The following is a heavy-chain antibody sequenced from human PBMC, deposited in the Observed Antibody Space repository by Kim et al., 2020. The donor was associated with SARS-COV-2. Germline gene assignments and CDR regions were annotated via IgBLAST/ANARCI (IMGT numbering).Heavy chain of an antibody. J-gene: IGHJ4*02. Sequence: ASVKVSCKASGYTFTSYAFHWVRQAPVQRLEWMGWIDADNGNTKYSQKFQGRVTITRDTSARTAYMELSSLRSEDTAVYYCARNEDYWGQGTLVTVSS. V-gene: IGHV1-3*01. CDR1: GYTFTSYA. CDR2: IDADNGNT. CDR3: ARNEDY.